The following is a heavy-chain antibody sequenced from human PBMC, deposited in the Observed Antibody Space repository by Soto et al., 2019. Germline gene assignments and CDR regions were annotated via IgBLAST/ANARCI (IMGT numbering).Heavy chain of an antibody. J-gene: IGHJ6*02. V-gene: IGHV4-38-2*01. CDR3: ASRPFYYYGLDV. Sequence: SETLSLTCAVSGYSLTSGYYCGWIRQPPGKALEWIGYVYHTGNAYPKPSLKSRVTISLDRSKNQFSLKMTSVTAADTALYYCASRPFYYYGLDVWGQGTTVTVSS. CDR1: GYSLTSGYY. CDR2: VYHTGNA.